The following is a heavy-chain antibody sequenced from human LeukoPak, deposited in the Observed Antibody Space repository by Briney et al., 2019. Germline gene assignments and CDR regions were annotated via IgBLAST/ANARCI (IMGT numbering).Heavy chain of an antibody. CDR1: GFTFSDCA. J-gene: IGHJ1*01. CDR2: ISYDGSNK. V-gene: IGHV3-30-3*01. Sequence: GRSLRLSCAASGFTFSDCAVHWVRQAPCNGLKWVALISYDGSNKYYADPVKGRFTISRDNSKNTMSLQMNSLRREDTAVYYCASRTNSSPPFWGQGTLVTVSS. CDR3: ASRTNSSPPF.